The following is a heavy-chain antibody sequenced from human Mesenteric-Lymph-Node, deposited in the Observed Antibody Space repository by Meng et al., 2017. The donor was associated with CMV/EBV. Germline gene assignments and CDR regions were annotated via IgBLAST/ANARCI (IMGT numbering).Heavy chain of an antibody. V-gene: IGHV4-61*01. Sequence: SETLSLTCTVSGGSVSSGNYYWSWIRQPPGKGLEWIGYIFYSGTTNYNPSLKSRVTISVDTSKNQFSLKLSSVTAADTAVYYCARDLTTMSQGVFDIWGQGTMVTVSS. CDR2: IFYSGTT. D-gene: IGHD3-10*02. CDR3: ARDLTTMSQGVFDI. CDR1: GGSVSSGNYY. J-gene: IGHJ3*02.